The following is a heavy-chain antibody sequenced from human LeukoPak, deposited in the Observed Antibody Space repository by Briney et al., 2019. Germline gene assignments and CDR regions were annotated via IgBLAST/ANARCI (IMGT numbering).Heavy chain of an antibody. CDR3: TTNCGGDCYSSLGY. D-gene: IGHD2-21*02. J-gene: IGHJ4*02. CDR2: IKPKADGETT. Sequence: PGGSLRLSCAASGFTFTNAWMNWVRQAPGKGLEWVARIKPKADGETTDHVAPVKGRFTISRDDSKNTLYLQMNSLKTEDTGVYYCTTNCGGDCYSSLGYWGQGTLVTVSS. CDR1: GFTFTNAW. V-gene: IGHV3-15*01.